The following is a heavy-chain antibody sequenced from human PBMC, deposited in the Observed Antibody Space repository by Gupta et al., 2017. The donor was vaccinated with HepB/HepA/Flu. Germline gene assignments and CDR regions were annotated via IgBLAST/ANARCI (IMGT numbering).Heavy chain of an antibody. J-gene: IGHJ4*02. CDR3: AGTTGWDDVFQY. CDR2: INSKSGSI. Sequence: QVQLVQSGAEVKKPGASVRVSCKASGYTFAGYYLHWVRQAPGQGFEWLGWINSKSGSIERARKFLGRVTMTSDTVINTVYMEVTRLKLDDTAVYYWAGTTGWDDVFQYWGQGTLVIVSS. D-gene: IGHD1-1*01. CDR1: GYTFAGYY. V-gene: IGHV1-2*07.